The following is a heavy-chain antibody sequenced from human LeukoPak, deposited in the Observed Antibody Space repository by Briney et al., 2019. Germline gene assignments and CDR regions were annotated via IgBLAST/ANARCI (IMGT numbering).Heavy chain of an antibody. J-gene: IGHJ4*02. CDR1: GFTFSSYW. CDR2: INSDGSSA. Sequence: GSLRLSCAASGFTFSSYWMHWVRQAPGKGLVWVSRINSDGSSARYADSVKGRFTISRDNAKNTLYLQMNSLRAEDTAVYYCARPVCGGDCYPYDYWGQGTLVTVSS. D-gene: IGHD2-21*02. V-gene: IGHV3-74*01. CDR3: ARPVCGGDCYPYDY.